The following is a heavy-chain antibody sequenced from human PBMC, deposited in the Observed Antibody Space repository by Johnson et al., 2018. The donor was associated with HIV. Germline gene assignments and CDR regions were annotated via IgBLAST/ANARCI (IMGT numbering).Heavy chain of an antibody. CDR1: GFTFSSYW. Sequence: VQLVESGGGLVQPGGSLRLSCAASGFTFSSYWMSWVRQAPGKGLEWVANIKQDGSEKYYVDSVKGRFTISRDNAKNSLYLQMISLRAEDTALYYCAREVIVAGHGGAFDIWGQGTMVTVSS. V-gene: IGHV3-7*03. CDR2: IKQDGSEK. CDR3: AREVIVAGHGGAFDI. D-gene: IGHD5-12*01. J-gene: IGHJ3*02.